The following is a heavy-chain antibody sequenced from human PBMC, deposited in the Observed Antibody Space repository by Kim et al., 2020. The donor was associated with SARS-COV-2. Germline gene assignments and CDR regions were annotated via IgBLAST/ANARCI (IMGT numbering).Heavy chain of an antibody. Sequence: SETLSLTCAVYGGSFSGYYWSWIRQPPGKGLEWIGELNHSGSTNYNPSLKRRVTISVDTSKSQFSLKLSSVTAADTAVYYCARGVSSGWSPRVNYYYGMDVWGQGTTVTVSS. CDR2: LNHSGST. V-gene: IGHV4-34*01. CDR1: GGSFSGYY. D-gene: IGHD6-19*01. J-gene: IGHJ6*02. CDR3: ARGVSSGWSPRVNYYYGMDV.